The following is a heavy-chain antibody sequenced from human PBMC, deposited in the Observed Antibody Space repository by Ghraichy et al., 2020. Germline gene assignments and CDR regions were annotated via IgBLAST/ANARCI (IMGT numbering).Heavy chain of an antibody. CDR3: ARSDTVQIVYPDAFDF. Sequence: GESLNISCKASGYSFTSYWIGWVRQMPGKGLEWMGIIYPGDSETRYSPSFQGQVTIAADKSIRTAYLQWSSVKASDTAIYYCARSDTVQIVYPDAFDFWGQGTMVTVSS. CDR2: IYPGDSET. J-gene: IGHJ3*01. D-gene: IGHD2-8*01. V-gene: IGHV5-51*01. CDR1: GYSFTSYW.